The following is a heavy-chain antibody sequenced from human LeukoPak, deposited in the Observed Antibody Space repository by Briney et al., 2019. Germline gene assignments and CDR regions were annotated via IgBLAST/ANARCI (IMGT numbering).Heavy chain of an antibody. D-gene: IGHD6-13*01. Sequence: GSLRPSCAASGFTFSSYLMSGVRQAPGKGLGWVGNIKQDGSEKYYVDSVKGRFTISRDNAKNSLYLQMNSLRAEDTAVYYCARISSSWLGDAFDIWGQGTMVTVSS. CDR1: GFTFSSYL. J-gene: IGHJ3*02. V-gene: IGHV3-7*01. CDR2: IKQDGSEK. CDR3: ARISSSWLGDAFDI.